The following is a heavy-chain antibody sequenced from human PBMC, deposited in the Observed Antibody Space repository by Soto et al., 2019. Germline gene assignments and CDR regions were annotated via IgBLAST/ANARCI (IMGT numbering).Heavy chain of an antibody. J-gene: IGHJ3*02. CDR3: AKLPFGDRDSDAFDI. V-gene: IGHV3-23*01. CDR1: GFTFSSYA. D-gene: IGHD3-10*01. CDR2: ISPSGSRGSA. Sequence: EVQLLESGGGLVQPGGSLRLACAASGFTFSSYAMSWVRQAPGKGLEWVSAISPSGSRGSAYYADSVKGRFTISRDNSRNTLYLQMNSLRAEDTAVYDCAKLPFGDRDSDAFDIWGQGTKVTVSS.